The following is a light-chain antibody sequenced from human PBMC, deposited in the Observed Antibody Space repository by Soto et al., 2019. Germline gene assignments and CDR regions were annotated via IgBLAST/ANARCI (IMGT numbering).Light chain of an antibody. CDR3: QHRFNRPFT. CDR1: QTISND. CDR2: DAS. J-gene: IGKJ3*01. Sequence: EIVLTQSPGTLSLSPGERATLSCGASQTISNDLAWYQQKPGQAPRLLIYDASIRATGIPARFSGSGSGTDFTLTISSLEPEDYAVYYCQHRFNRPFTFGPGTKVDIK. V-gene: IGKV3-11*01.